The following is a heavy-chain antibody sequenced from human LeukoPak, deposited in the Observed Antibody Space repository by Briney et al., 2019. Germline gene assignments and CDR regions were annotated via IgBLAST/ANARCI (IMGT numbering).Heavy chain of an antibody. CDR2: SDPEDGET. V-gene: IGHV1-24*01. Sequence: ASVKVSCKVSGYTLTELSMHWVRQAPGKGLEWMGGSDPEDGETIYAQKFQGRVTMTEDTSTDTAYMELSSLRSEDTAVYYCATDKSKWELLLRYWGQGTLVTVSS. J-gene: IGHJ4*02. D-gene: IGHD1-26*01. CDR3: ATDKSKWELLLRY. CDR1: GYTLTELS.